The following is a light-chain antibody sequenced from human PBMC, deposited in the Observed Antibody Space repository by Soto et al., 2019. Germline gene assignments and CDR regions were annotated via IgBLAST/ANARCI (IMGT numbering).Light chain of an antibody. CDR1: SSDVGGYNY. J-gene: IGLJ2*01. Sequence: QSALTQPPSASGSPGQSVTISCTGTSSDVGGYNYVYWYQQNPGKAPKLMIYEVSKRPSGVPERFSGSKSGNTASLTVSWRQDEDEAEYYCSSYAGSNILVVFGGGTKLTVL. CDR2: EVS. CDR3: SSYAGSNILVV. V-gene: IGLV2-8*01.